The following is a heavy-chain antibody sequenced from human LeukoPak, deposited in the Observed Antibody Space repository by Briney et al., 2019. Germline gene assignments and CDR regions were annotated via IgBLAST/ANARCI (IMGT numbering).Heavy chain of an antibody. CDR1: GFTFSSYG. CDR3: AKGRYYDILPGSPDY. CDR2: ISGSGGST. Sequence: GGSLRLSCAASGFTFSSYGMTWVRQAPGKGLEWVSGISGSGGSTKHADSVKGRFTISRDNSKNTLYLQMNSLRPEDTAVYYCAKGRYYDILPGSPDYWGQGTLVTVSS. D-gene: IGHD3-9*01. V-gene: IGHV3-23*01. J-gene: IGHJ4*02.